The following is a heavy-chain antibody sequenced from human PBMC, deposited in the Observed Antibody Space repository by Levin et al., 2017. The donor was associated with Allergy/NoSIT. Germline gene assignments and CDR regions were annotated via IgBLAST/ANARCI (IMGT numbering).Heavy chain of an antibody. CDR1: GFTFSSYA. CDR3: AKALGDYYDRSGYTK. Sequence: GGSLRLSCAASGFTFSSYAMSWVRQAPGKGLEWVSAISGSGGSTYYADSVEGRFTISRDNSKNTLYLQMNSLRAEDTAVYYCAKALGDYYDRSGYTKWGQGTLVTVSS. J-gene: IGHJ4*02. V-gene: IGHV3-23*01. D-gene: IGHD3-22*01. CDR2: ISGSGGST.